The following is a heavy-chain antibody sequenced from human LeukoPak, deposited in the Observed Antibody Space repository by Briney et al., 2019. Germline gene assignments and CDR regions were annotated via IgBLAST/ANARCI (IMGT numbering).Heavy chain of an antibody. CDR1: GFSFSNYD. J-gene: IGHJ4*02. CDR3: AKVQYCSSTRCSGGLDS. CDR2: IKFDGSKK. V-gene: IGHV3-30*18. D-gene: IGHD2-2*01. Sequence: GGSLRLSCAASGFSFSNYDIHWVRQAPGKGLEWVAVIKFDGSKKYYADSVKGRFTISRDNSKNTLYLQMNSLRAEDTAVYYCAKVQYCSSTRCSGGLDSWGQGTLVTVSS.